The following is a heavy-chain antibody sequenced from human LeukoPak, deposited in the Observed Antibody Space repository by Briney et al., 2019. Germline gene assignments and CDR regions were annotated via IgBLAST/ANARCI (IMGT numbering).Heavy chain of an antibody. J-gene: IGHJ3*02. D-gene: IGHD2-21*02. Sequence: EASVKVSCKASGYTFTSYGISWVRQAPGQGLEWMGWISAYNGDTNYVQKLQGRVTMTTDTSTSTAYMELRSLRSDDTAVYYCAMCSSGGDCYRDAFDIWGQGTMVTVSS. CDR1: GYTFTSYG. V-gene: IGHV1-18*01. CDR3: AMCSSGGDCYRDAFDI. CDR2: ISAYNGDT.